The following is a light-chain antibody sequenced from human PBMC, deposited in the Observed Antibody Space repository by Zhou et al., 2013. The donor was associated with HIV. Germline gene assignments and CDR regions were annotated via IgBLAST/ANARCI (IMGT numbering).Light chain of an antibody. CDR1: QSVSSSY. CDR2: DAF. CDR3: QQYHNWPPWT. J-gene: IGKJ1*01. V-gene: IGKV3D-15*01. Sequence: EIVLTQSPGTLSLSPGERATLSCRASQSVSSSYLAWYQQKPGQAPRLLIYDAFNRATGIPARFSGSGSETEFTLTISSLQSEDFALYYCQQYHNWPPWTFGQGTKVEIK.